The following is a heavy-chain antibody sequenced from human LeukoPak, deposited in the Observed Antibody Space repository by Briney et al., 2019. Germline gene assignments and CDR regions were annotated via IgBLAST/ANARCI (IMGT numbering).Heavy chain of an antibody. V-gene: IGHV3-30*02. CDR3: AKDQVGATDRVDY. J-gene: IGHJ4*02. CDR1: GFTVSSNF. CDR2: IRYDGSNK. Sequence: GGSLRLSCVASGFTVSSNFMSWVRQAPGKGLEWVAFIRYDGSNKYYADSVKGRFTISRDNSKNTLYLQMNSLRAEDTAVYYCAKDQVGATDRVDYWGQGTLVTVSS. D-gene: IGHD1-26*01.